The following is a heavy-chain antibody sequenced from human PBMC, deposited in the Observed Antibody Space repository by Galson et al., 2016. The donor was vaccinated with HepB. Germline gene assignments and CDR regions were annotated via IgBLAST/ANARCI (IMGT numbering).Heavy chain of an antibody. V-gene: IGHV5-10-1*01. D-gene: IGHD1-26*01. Sequence: QSGAEVKKPGESLRISCKASGYSFTSYWITWVRQMPGKGLEWMGRIDPTDSYTKYSPSFQGHVTMSADKSITTAYLQWSSLKASDTAMYYCAREGEVKWELKYWGQGALVTVSS. J-gene: IGHJ4*02. CDR3: AREGEVKWELKY. CDR1: GYSFTSYW. CDR2: IDPTDSYT.